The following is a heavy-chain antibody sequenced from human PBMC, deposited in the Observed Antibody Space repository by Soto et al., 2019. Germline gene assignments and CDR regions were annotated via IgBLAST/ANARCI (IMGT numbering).Heavy chain of an antibody. CDR2: IYYSGST. Sequence: PSETLSLTCTVSGGSISSSSYYWGWIRQPPGKGLEWIGSIYYSGSTYYNPSLKSRVTISVDTSKNQFSLKLSSVTAADTAVYYCARHASGIVVVVAATPFDYWGQGTLVTVSS. CDR1: GGSISSSSYY. CDR3: ARHASGIVVVVAATPFDY. D-gene: IGHD2-15*01. V-gene: IGHV4-39*01. J-gene: IGHJ4*02.